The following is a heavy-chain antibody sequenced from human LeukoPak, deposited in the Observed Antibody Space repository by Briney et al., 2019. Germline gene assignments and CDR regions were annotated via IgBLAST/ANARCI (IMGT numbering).Heavy chain of an antibody. V-gene: IGHV4-39*01. CDR2: IYYSGST. CDR3: VNSSPGGGWLVSGNFDY. J-gene: IGHJ4*02. D-gene: IGHD6-19*01. CDR1: GGSISSNNYY. Sequence: PSETLSLTCTVSGGSISSNNYYWGWIRQPPGKGLEWIGSIYYSGSTYYNPSLKSRVTISVDTSKNQFSLKLSSVTAADTAVYYCVNSSPGGGWLVSGNFDYWGQETLVTVSS.